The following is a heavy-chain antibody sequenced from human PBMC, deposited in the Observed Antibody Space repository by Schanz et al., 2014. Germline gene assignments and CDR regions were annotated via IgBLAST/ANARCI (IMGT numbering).Heavy chain of an antibody. J-gene: IGHJ3*01. CDR2: ISWNSGSI. D-gene: IGHD5-12*01. V-gene: IGHV3-9*01. CDR3: ARDGGRDGYNLAFDV. CDR1: GFTVTSYY. Sequence: QLVESGGGLIQPGGSLRLSCAASGFTVTSYYMSWVRQAPGKGLEWVSGISWNSGSIGYADSVKGRFTISRDDAKNSLYLQMNSLRAEDTAVYFCARDGGRDGYNLAFDVWGQGTLVTVSS.